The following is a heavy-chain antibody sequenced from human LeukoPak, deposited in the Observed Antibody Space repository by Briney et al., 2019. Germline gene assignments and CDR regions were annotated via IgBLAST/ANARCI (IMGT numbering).Heavy chain of an antibody. CDR2: VTSKAVGETT. D-gene: IGHD2-21*02. V-gene: IGHV3-15*01. CDR3: TPGSHYRGGDCYLV. CDR1: GFTFSSYG. J-gene: IGHJ3*01. Sequence: PGGSLRLSCAASGFTFSSYGMHRVRQAPGKGLEWVGRVTSKAVGETTDYAAPVKGRFTISRDDSKNTVYLQMDSLKIEDTAVYYCTPGSHYRGGDCYLVWGQGTMVTVSS.